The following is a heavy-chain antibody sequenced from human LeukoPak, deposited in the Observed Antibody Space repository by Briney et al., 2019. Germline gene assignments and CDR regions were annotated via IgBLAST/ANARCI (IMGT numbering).Heavy chain of an antibody. V-gene: IGHV4-4*07. Sequence: SETLSPTCTVSGGSISSYYWSWIRQPAGKGLEWIGRIYTSGSTNYNPSLKSRVTMSVDTSKNQFSLKVSSVTAADAAVYYCAREGHSRFDYWGQGTPVTVSS. J-gene: IGHJ4*02. CDR3: AREGHSRFDY. D-gene: IGHD6-13*01. CDR2: IYTSGST. CDR1: GGSISSYY.